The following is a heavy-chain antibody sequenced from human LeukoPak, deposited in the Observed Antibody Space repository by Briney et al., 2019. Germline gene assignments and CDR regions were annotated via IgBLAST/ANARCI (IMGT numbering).Heavy chain of an antibody. D-gene: IGHD6-13*01. Sequence: GGSLRLSCAASGFTFSSNYMSWVRQAPGKGLEWVSVIYSGGSTYYADSVKGRFTISRDNSKNTLYLQMNSLRAEDTAVYYCAGLGYSSSWPIDYWGQGTLVTVSS. J-gene: IGHJ4*02. V-gene: IGHV3-53*01. CDR3: AGLGYSSSWPIDY. CDR2: IYSGGST. CDR1: GFTFSSNY.